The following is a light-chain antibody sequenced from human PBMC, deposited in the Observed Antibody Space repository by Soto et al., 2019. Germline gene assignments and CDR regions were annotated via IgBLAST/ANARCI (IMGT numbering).Light chain of an antibody. J-gene: IGKJ5*01. CDR2: DAS. CDR3: QQRQYWPPIT. Sequence: ECVVTQSPPTLSLSPRERATLSCMTSLSVSSYLAWYQQKPGQAPRLLIYDASNRATGIPARFTGSGSGTDFNLTISTLEPEDFAVYYCQQRQYWPPITFGQGTRLEIK. V-gene: IGKV3-11*01. CDR1: LSVSSY.